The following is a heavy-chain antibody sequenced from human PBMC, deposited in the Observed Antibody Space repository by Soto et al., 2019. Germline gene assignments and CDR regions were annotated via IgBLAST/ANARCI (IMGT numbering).Heavy chain of an antibody. D-gene: IGHD1-1*01. CDR1: GFTFDDYG. CDR2: ISWNSGSI. J-gene: IGHJ5*02. V-gene: IGHV3-9*01. CDR3: AKVSTTHTFGPLDP. Sequence: EVQLVESGGGLVQPGRSVRLSCAASGFTFDDYGMHWVRQAPGKGLEWVSGISWNSGSIGYADSVKGRFIISRDNAKNSLYLQMNNLSPEDTAFYICAKVSTTHTFGPLDPWGQGTLVTVSS.